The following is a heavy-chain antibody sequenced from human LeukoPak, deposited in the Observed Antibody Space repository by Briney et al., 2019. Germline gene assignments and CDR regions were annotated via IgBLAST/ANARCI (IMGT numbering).Heavy chain of an antibody. Sequence: EASVKVSCKASGGTFSSYAISWVRQAPGQGLEWMGWINPNSGGTNYAQKFQGRVTMTRDTSISTAYMELSRLRSDDTAVYYCARDPRGSSSWNYYYYMDVWGKGTTVTVSS. CDR3: ARDPRGSSSWNYYYYMDV. CDR1: GGTFSSYA. J-gene: IGHJ6*03. CDR2: INPNSGGT. D-gene: IGHD6-13*01. V-gene: IGHV1-2*02.